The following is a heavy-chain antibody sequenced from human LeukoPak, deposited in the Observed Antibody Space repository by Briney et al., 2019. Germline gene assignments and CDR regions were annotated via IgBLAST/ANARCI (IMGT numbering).Heavy chain of an antibody. CDR1: GFTFNNYT. D-gene: IGHD2-15*01. V-gene: IGHV3-21*01. J-gene: IGHJ5*02. CDR3: ARDGLPATVANWFDP. Sequence: PGGSLRLSCAASGFTFNNYTMNWVRPAPGKGLEWVSSISRNGIYIKYVDSVKGQFTVSRDNAKTSMYLQMNSLRAEDTAVYYCARDGLPATVANWFDPWGQGTLVTVSS. CDR2: ISRNGIYI.